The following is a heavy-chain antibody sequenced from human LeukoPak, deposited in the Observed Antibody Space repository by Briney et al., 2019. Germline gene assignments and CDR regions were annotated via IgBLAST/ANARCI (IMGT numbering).Heavy chain of an antibody. Sequence: GGSLRLSCAASGFTFSSYSMNWVRQAPGKGLEWVSSISSSSSYVYYADSVKGRFTISRDNAKNSLYLQMNSLRAEDTAVYYCARHPRNIVVPAAIDYWGQGTLVTVSS. D-gene: IGHD2-2*01. J-gene: IGHJ4*02. V-gene: IGHV3-21*01. CDR3: ARHPRNIVVPAAIDY. CDR1: GFTFSSYS. CDR2: ISSSSSYV.